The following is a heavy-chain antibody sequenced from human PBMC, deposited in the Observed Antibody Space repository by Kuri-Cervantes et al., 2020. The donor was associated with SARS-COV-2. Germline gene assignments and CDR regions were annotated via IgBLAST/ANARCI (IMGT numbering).Heavy chain of an antibody. D-gene: IGHD3-9*01. J-gene: IGHJ3*02. Sequence: ASVKVSCKASGYTFTGYYMHWVRQAPGQGLEWMGWINPNSGGTNYAQKFQGWVTMTRDTSISTVYMELNRLRSDDTGVYYCARGGAARGELRFFDWFEAFETWGQGTMVTVSS. CDR1: GYTFTGYY. V-gene: IGHV1-2*04. CDR3: ARGGAARGELRFFDWFEAFET. CDR2: INPNSGGT.